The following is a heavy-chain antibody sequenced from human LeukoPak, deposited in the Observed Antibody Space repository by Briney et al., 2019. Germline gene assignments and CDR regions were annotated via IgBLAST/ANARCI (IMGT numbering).Heavy chain of an antibody. CDR3: AKRLLLSWFGP. CDR1: GASINSYY. Sequence: PSETLSLTCSVSGASINSYYWSWVRQPPGKGLEWIGYVHYSGGTNYNPSLKSRVTISLETTTTQFSLSLTSVTDPDTAVCNCAKRLLLSWFGPWGQGTLVTVSS. V-gene: IGHV4-59*03. D-gene: IGHD2-21*02. CDR2: VHYSGGT. J-gene: IGHJ5*02.